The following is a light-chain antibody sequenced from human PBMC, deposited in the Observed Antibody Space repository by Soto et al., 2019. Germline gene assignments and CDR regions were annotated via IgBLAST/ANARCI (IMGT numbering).Light chain of an antibody. CDR3: QQYGSLPWT. J-gene: IGKJ1*01. Sequence: EIVMTQSPVTLSVSPGERATLSCRASQNISRSLAWYQQKPGQAPRPLIYGASSRVPGIPDRFSGSGSGTDFTLTISRLEPEDFEVYYCQQYGSLPWTFGQGTKVDIK. CDR1: QNISRS. V-gene: IGKV3-20*01. CDR2: GAS.